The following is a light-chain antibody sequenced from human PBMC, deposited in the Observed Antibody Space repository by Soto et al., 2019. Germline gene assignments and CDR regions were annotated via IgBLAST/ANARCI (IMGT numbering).Light chain of an antibody. CDR3: QQSHSIPYT. CDR1: QTISSY. Sequence: DIQMTQSPSSLSASVGDRVTITCRASQTISSYLNWYQQKPGKAPKRLNYAASSLQSGVPSRFSGSGSGTDFTLTISSLQPEDFATYYCQQSHSIPYTFGQGTKLEIK. CDR2: AAS. V-gene: IGKV1-39*01. J-gene: IGKJ2*01.